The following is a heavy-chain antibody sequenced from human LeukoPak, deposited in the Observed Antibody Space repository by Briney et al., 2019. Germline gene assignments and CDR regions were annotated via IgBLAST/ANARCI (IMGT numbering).Heavy chain of an antibody. J-gene: IGHJ4*02. D-gene: IGHD3-22*01. V-gene: IGHV3-21*01. CDR3: ARGPQKNGHSSGYPGYFDY. CDR2: ISISSSYI. Sequence: GGSLRLSCAASGFTFSSYSINWVRQAPGKGLEWVSSISISSSYIYYADSVKGRFTISRDNAKNSLYLQMNSLRAEDTAVYYCARGPQKNGHSSGYPGYFDYWGQGTLVTVSS. CDR1: GFTFSSYS.